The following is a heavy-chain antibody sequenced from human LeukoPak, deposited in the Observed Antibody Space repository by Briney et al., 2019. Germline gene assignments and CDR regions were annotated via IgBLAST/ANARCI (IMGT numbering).Heavy chain of an antibody. D-gene: IGHD5-12*01. CDR1: GFTFSSYG. CDR2: VSYDGSNE. V-gene: IGHV3-30*18. CDR3: AKDQSRYSGYGTFDY. Sequence: PGRSLRLSCVASGFTFSSYGMHWVRQAPGKGLEWVAVVSYDGSNEYYVDSVKGRFTISRDNSKNTLYLQMNSLRAEDTAVYYCAKDQSRYSGYGTFDYWGQGTLVTVSS. J-gene: IGHJ4*02.